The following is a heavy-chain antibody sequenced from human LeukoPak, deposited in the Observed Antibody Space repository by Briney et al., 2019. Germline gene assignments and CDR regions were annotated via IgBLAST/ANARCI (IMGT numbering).Heavy chain of an antibody. V-gene: IGHV3-23*01. J-gene: IGHJ5*02. D-gene: IGHD2-15*01. CDR2: ISGSGVST. Sequence: PGGSLRLSCAASGFTFSSYAMSWVRQAPGKGLEWVSAISGSGVSTYYADSVKGRFTISTDNSKNSIFLQMDSLRTEDTALYYCVRDPFCSGTTRCTFEDWFDPWGQGTLVTVSS. CDR1: GFTFSSYA. CDR3: VRDPFCSGTTRCTFEDWFDP.